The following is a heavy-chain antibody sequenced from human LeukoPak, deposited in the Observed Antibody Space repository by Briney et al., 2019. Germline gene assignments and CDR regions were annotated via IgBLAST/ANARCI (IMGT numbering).Heavy chain of an antibody. Sequence: GESLKISCEGSGYSFTGYWIGWVRQMSGKGLEWMGIIYPGDSDTRYSPSFQGQVTISADKSISTAYLQWSSLKASDTAMYYCANLIAAADAFDIWGQGTMVTVSS. J-gene: IGHJ3*02. CDR2: IYPGDSDT. D-gene: IGHD6-13*01. CDR1: GYSFTGYW. V-gene: IGHV5-51*01. CDR3: ANLIAAADAFDI.